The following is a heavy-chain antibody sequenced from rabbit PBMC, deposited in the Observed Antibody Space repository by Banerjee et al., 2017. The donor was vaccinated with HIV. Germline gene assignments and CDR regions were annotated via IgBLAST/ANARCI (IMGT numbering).Heavy chain of an antibody. CDR2: IGAGSGAT. J-gene: IGHJ4*01. V-gene: IGHV1S40*01. D-gene: IGHD4-2*01. CDR1: GIDFSNYYY. Sequence: QSLEESGGDLVKPGASLTLTCTASGIDFSNYYYMCWVRQAPGKGLEWIGCIGAGSGATYYASWAKGRFTISKTSSTTVALQMTSLTAADTATYFCARGSAYAGAGYALWGPGTLVTVS. CDR3: ARGSAYAGAGYAL.